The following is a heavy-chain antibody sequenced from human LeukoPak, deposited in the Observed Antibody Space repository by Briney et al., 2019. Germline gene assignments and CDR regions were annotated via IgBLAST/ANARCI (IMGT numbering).Heavy chain of an antibody. J-gene: IGHJ6*03. CDR3: ASLVGPGVYYYYYMDV. CDR1: GGTFSSYA. Sequence: ASVKVSCKASGGTFSSYAISWVRQAPGQGLEWMGGIIPIFGTANYAQKFQGRVTITADKSTSTAYMELSSQRSEDTAVYYCASLVGPGVYYYYYMDVWGKGTTVTVSS. CDR2: IIPIFGTA. D-gene: IGHD1-26*01. V-gene: IGHV1-69*06.